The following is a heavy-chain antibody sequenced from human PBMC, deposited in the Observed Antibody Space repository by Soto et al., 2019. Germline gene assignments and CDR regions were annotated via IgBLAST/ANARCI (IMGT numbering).Heavy chain of an antibody. CDR3: AQRRSCSGGSCGRAFDI. V-gene: IGHV2-5*02. J-gene: IGHJ3*02. CDR1: GFSLSTSGVG. CDR2: IYWDDDK. Sequence: SGPTLVNPTQTLTLTCTFSGFSLSTSGVGVGWIRQPPGKALECLALIYWDDDKRYSPSLKSRLTITKDTSKNQVVLAMTHMDPVDTATYYCAQRRSCSGGSCGRAFDICGQXTMVTVSS. D-gene: IGHD2-15*01.